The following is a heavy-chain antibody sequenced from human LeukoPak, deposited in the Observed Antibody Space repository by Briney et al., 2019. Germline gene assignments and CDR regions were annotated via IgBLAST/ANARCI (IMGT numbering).Heavy chain of an antibody. Sequence: QAGGSLRLSCAASGLTFSNYWMSWVRQAPGKGLEWVANIKQDGSEKYYADSVKGRFTISRDNAKNSLYLQMNSLRAEDTALYHCARAGADSSGPPQGDDAFDIWGQGTMVTVSS. CDR1: GLTFSNYW. J-gene: IGHJ3*02. CDR2: IKQDGSEK. D-gene: IGHD3-22*01. CDR3: ARAGADSSGPPQGDDAFDI. V-gene: IGHV3-7*03.